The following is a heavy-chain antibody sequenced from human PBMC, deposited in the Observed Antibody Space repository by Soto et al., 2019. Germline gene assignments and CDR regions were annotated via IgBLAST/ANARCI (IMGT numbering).Heavy chain of an antibody. D-gene: IGHD3-22*01. CDR2: IYHSGST. CDR3: ASLPYYYDSSGYYY. CDR1: GGSISSGGYS. Sequence: SETLSLTCAVSGGSISSGGYSWSWIRQPPGKGLEWIAYIYHSGSTYYNPSLKSRVTISVDRSKNQFSLKLSSVTAADTAVYYCASLPYYYDSSGYYYWGQGTLVTVSS. J-gene: IGHJ4*02. V-gene: IGHV4-30-2*01.